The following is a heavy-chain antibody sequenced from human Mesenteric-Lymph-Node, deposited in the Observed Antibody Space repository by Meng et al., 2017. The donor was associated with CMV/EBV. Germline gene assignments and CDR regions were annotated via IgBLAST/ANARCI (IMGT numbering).Heavy chain of an antibody. J-gene: IGHJ4*02. CDR2: IRLDGSNK. D-gene: IGHD3-9*01. Sequence: GESLKISCAASGFTFSSYAMHWVRQAPGKGLEWVAFIRLDGSNKYYVDSVKGRFTISRDNSKNTLYLQMNSLRAEDTAVYYCAKDRLGVTGSGTGAFYFDSWGQGTLVTVSS. V-gene: IGHV3-30*02. CDR3: AKDRLGVTGSGTGAFYFDS. CDR1: GFTFSSYA.